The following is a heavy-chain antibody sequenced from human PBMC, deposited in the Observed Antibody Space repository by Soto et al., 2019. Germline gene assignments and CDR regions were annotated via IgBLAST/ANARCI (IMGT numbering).Heavy chain of an antibody. CDR2: INPSGGGT. J-gene: IGHJ4*02. CDR3: ARWYGPISMTPKVRYFDY. D-gene: IGHD3-22*01. Sequence: ASVKVSCKASGYTFTSYYMHWVRQAPGQGLEWMGIINPSGGGTSYAQKFQGRVTMTRDTSTSTVYMELSSLRSEDTAVYYCARWYGPISMTPKVRYFDYWGQGTLVTVSS. CDR1: GYTFTSYY. V-gene: IGHV1-46*01.